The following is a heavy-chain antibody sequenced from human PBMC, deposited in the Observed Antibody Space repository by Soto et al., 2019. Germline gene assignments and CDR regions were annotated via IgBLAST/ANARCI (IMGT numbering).Heavy chain of an antibody. CDR1: GVSISNDFYY. V-gene: IGHV4-31*03. D-gene: IGHD4-17*01. Sequence: SATRSLTCPVSGVSISNDFYYLTWIRQYPGKGLEWVGYIYYTGSTYYNPSLTSRVMMSVDTSKNQFSLKLSSVTAADTAVYYCARQEYGDYVFLDYWGQGTLVTVSA. J-gene: IGHJ4*02. CDR3: ARQEYGDYVFLDY. CDR2: IYYTGST.